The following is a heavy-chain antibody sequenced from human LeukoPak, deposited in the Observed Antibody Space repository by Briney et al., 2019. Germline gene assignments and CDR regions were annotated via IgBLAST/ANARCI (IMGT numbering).Heavy chain of an antibody. CDR2: IYNSGST. Sequence: SETLSLTCTVSGGSISSSSDYWDWIRQPPGKGLEWVGSIYNSGSTYYNPSLKSRVTISVDTSKNQFSLKLPSVTAADTAVHYCARRLSYGYGVWFDPWGQGTLVTVSS. CDR3: ARRLSYGYGVWFDP. J-gene: IGHJ5*02. CDR1: GGSISSSSDY. D-gene: IGHD5-18*01. V-gene: IGHV4-39*01.